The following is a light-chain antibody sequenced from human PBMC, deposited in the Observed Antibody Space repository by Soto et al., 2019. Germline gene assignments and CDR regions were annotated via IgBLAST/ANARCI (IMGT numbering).Light chain of an antibody. CDR3: QHYNNWVGT. V-gene: IGKV3-15*01. J-gene: IGKJ4*01. Sequence: EIVLTQSPATLSLSPGERATLSCRASQSVSSYLAWYQQKPGQAPRLLIYGASTRATGIPARFSGSGSGTEFTLTISSLQPDDFAVYYCQHYNNWVGTFGGGTKVDIK. CDR1: QSVSSY. CDR2: GAS.